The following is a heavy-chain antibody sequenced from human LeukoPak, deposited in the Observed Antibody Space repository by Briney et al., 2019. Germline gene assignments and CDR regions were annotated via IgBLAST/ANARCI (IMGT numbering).Heavy chain of an antibody. J-gene: IGHJ4*02. CDR2: INWNGGST. Sequence: GSLRLFCAASGFTFDDYGMSWVRQPPGKGLEWVSGINWNGGSTGYADSVKGRFTISRDNAKNSLYLQMNSLRAEDTALYYCARRGIAVAGTGVDYWGQGTLVTVSS. V-gene: IGHV3-20*04. CDR3: ARRGIAVAGTGVDY. CDR1: GFTFDDYG. D-gene: IGHD6-19*01.